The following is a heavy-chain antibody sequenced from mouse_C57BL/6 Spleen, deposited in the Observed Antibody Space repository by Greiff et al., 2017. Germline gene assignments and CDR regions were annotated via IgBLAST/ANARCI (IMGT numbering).Heavy chain of an antibody. J-gene: IGHJ3*01. D-gene: IGHD1-1*01. CDR1: GYTFTDYE. CDR3: TGYGSSWFAY. V-gene: IGHV1-15*01. Sequence: QVQLKQSGAELVRPGASVTLSCKASGYTFTDYEMHWVKQTPVHGLEWIGAIDPETGGTAYNQKFKGKAILTADKSSSTAYMELRSLTSEDSAVYYCTGYGSSWFAYWGQGTLVTVSA. CDR2: IDPETGGT.